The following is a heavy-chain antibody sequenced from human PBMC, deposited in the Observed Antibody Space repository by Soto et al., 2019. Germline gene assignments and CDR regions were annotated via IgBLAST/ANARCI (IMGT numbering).Heavy chain of an antibody. D-gene: IGHD6-13*01. V-gene: IGHV4-39*01. CDR1: GGSISSSSYY. CDR3: ARGYWQQLENWFDP. CDR2: IYYSGST. Sequence: SETLSLTCTVSGGSISSSSYYWGWIRQPPGKGLEWIGSIYYSGSTYYNPSLKSRVTISVDTSKNQFSLKLSSVTAADTAVYYCARGYWQQLENWFDPWGQGTMVTVS. J-gene: IGHJ5*02.